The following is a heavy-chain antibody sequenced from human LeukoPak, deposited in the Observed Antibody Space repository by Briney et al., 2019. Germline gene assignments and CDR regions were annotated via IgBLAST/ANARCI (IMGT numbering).Heavy chain of an antibody. CDR1: GGSISSYY. V-gene: IGHV4-34*01. J-gene: IGHJ4*02. CDR2: INHSGST. Sequence: SETLSLTCTVSGGSISSYYWSWIRQPPGKGLEWIGEINHSGSTNYNPSLKSRVTISVDTSKNQFSLKLSSVTAADTAVYYCARGRDSDSIAVAGGDYWGQGTLVTVSS. D-gene: IGHD6-19*01. CDR3: ARGRDSDSIAVAGGDY.